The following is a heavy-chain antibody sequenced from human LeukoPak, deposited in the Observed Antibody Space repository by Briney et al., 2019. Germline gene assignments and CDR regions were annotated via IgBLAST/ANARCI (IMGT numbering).Heavy chain of an antibody. D-gene: IGHD2-2*01. Sequence: PGGSLGLSCAASGFTFSSYAMSWVRQAPGKGLEWVSTISASGGSTYYADSVKGRFTISRDNSKNTLYLQMNSMRVEDTAVYYCAKDGSVPADRYNWFDPWGQGTLVTVSS. J-gene: IGHJ5*02. V-gene: IGHV3-23*01. CDR1: GFTFSSYA. CDR3: AKDGSVPADRYNWFDP. CDR2: ISASGGST.